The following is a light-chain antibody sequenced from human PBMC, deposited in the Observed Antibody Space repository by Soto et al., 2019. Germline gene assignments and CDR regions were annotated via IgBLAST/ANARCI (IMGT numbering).Light chain of an antibody. J-gene: IGLJ2*01. CDR1: SSDVGGYNY. CDR2: DVS. CDR3: SSYTSSNPVV. V-gene: IGLV2-14*03. Sequence: QSALTQPASVSGSPGQSITISCTGTSSDVGGYNYVSWYQHLPGEAPKLMIYDVSNRPSGVSNRFSGSKSGNTASLTISGLQAEDEADYYCSSYTSSNPVVFGGGTKLTVL.